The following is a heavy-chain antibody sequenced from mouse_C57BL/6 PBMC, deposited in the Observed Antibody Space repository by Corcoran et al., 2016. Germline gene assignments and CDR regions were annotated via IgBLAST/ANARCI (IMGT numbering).Heavy chain of an antibody. Sequence: EVQLQQSGPELVKPGASVKISCKASGYTFTDYYMNWVKQSHGKSLEWIGDINPNNGGTSYNQKFKGKATLTVDKSSSTAYMELHSLTSEDSAVYYCARGDMRYFDVWGTGTTVTVSS. J-gene: IGHJ1*03. CDR1: GYTFTDYY. V-gene: IGHV1-26*01. D-gene: IGHD3-3*01. CDR3: ARGDMRYFDV. CDR2: INPNNGGT.